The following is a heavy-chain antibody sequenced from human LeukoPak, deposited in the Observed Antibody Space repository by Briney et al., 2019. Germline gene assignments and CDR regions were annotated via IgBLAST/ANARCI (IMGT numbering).Heavy chain of an antibody. J-gene: IGHJ3*02. Sequence: GGSLRLSCAASGFTVSSKYMSWIRQAPGNGLEWLSVLSSGSTTYYADSVKGRFTISRDTSKNTLNLQMNSLRAEDTAIYYCARGGDMVGGSRSAFDIWGQGTMDTVSS. CDR1: GFTVSSKY. CDR2: LSSGSTT. CDR3: ARGGDMVGGSRSAFDI. D-gene: IGHD1-26*01. V-gene: IGHV3-53*01.